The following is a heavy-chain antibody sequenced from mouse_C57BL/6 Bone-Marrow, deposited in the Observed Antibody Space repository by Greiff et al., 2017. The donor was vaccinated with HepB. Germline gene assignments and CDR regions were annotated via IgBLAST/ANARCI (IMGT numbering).Heavy chain of an antibody. CDR2: IYPGNGDT. J-gene: IGHJ4*01. CDR3: ARGELYAMDY. Sequence: QVQLKESGAALLRPGASVKMSCKASGYTFTSYNLHWVKQTPRQGLEWIGAIYPGNGDTSYNQKFKGKATLTVDKSSSTAYMQLSSVTSEDSAVYFCARGELYAMDYWGQGTSVTLSS. CDR1: GYTFTSYN. V-gene: IGHV1-12*01.